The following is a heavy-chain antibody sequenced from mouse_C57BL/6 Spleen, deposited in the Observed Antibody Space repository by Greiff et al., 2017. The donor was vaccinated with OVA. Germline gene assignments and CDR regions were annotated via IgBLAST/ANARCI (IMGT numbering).Heavy chain of an antibody. Sequence: EVKLVESGPGLVKPSQSLSLTCSVTGYSITSGYYWNWIRQFPGNKLEWMGYISYDGSNNYNPSLKNRISITRDTSKNQFFLKLNSVTTEDTATYYCARDLNYYAMDYWGQGTSVTVSS. V-gene: IGHV3-6*01. CDR3: ARDLNYYAMDY. CDR1: GYSITSGYY. J-gene: IGHJ4*01. CDR2: ISYDGSN.